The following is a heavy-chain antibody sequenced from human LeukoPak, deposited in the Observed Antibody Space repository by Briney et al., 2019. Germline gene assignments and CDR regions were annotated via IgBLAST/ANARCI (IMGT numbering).Heavy chain of an antibody. CDR3: ATYNYGLDAFDI. Sequence: SETLSLTCTVSGGSISSYYWSWIRQPAGKGLEWIGRIYTSGSTNYNPSLKSRVTTSVDTSKNQFSLKLSSVTAADTAIYYCATYNYGLDAFDIWGRGTMVTVSS. CDR2: IYTSGST. J-gene: IGHJ3*02. D-gene: IGHD5-18*01. CDR1: GGSISSYY. V-gene: IGHV4-4*07.